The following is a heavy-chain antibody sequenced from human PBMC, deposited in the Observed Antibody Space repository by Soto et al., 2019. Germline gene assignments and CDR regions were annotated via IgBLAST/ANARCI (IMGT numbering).Heavy chain of an antibody. D-gene: IGHD3-10*01. V-gene: IGHV3-33*01. CDR3: ARDRGSGRDAFDI. CDR1: GFTFSSYG. Sequence: QVQLVESGGGVVQPGRSLRLSCAASGFTFSSYGMHWVRQAPGKGLEWVAVIWYDGSNKYYADSVKGRFTISRDNSKNTMYLQMTSLRAEDTDVYYCARDRGSGRDAFDIWGQGTMVTVSS. CDR2: IWYDGSNK. J-gene: IGHJ3*02.